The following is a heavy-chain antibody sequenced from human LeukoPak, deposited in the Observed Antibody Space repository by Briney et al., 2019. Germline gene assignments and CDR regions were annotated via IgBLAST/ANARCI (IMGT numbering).Heavy chain of an antibody. V-gene: IGHV3-23*01. CDR1: GFTFSSYA. J-gene: IGHJ5*02. CDR2: ISGSGGST. CDR3: AKDRHDYYDSSGYFSDP. D-gene: IGHD3-22*01. Sequence: GGSLRLSCAASGFTFSSYAMSWVRQAPGKGLEWVSAISGSGGSTYYADSVKGRFTISRDNSKNTLYLQMNSLRAEDTAVYYCAKDRHDYYDSSGYFSDPWGQGTLVTVSS.